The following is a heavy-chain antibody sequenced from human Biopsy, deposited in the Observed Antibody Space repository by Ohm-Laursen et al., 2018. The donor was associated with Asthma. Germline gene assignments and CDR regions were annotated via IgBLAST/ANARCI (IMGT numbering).Heavy chain of an antibody. V-gene: IGHV4-30-2*01. D-gene: IGHD3-9*01. Sequence: SQTLSLTCAVSGASINSGGYSWNWIRQPPGKGLELIAYLFHSGDTHYNPSLKSRVTISVDRSQRQFSLKVNSVTAADTAVYYCARMNTLIQAANYFSYAMDVWGQGTTVTVSS. J-gene: IGHJ6*02. CDR3: ARMNTLIQAANYFSYAMDV. CDR1: GASINSGGYS. CDR2: LFHSGDT.